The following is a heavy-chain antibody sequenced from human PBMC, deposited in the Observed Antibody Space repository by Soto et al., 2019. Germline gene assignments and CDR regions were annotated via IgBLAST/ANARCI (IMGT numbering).Heavy chain of an antibody. Sequence: EGQLLESGGGLLKPGGSLRLSCVGSGLNFNIYAMTWVRQPPGKGLEWVSAISSGGPTIYYADSVKGRFTVSRDNSRKTVYLQMNSLRAEDTGMYYCAQMDTMTTSAFDVWGQGTMVTVSS. J-gene: IGHJ3*01. V-gene: IGHV3-23*01. CDR3: AQMDTMTTSAFDV. CDR1: GLNFNIYA. CDR2: ISSGGPTI.